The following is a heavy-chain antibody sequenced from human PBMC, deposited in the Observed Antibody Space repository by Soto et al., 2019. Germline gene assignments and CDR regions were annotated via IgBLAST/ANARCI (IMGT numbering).Heavy chain of an antibody. CDR2: ISSSSSYI. J-gene: IGHJ4*02. CDR3: ASLHYYDSSAYYNY. Sequence: GSLRLSCAASGFTFSTYSMNWVRQAPGKGLEWVSCISSSSSYIYYADSVKGRFTISRDNAKNSLYLQMNNLRAEDTAVYYCASLHYYDSSAYYNYWGQGTLVTVSS. V-gene: IGHV3-21*01. D-gene: IGHD3-22*01. CDR1: GFTFSTYS.